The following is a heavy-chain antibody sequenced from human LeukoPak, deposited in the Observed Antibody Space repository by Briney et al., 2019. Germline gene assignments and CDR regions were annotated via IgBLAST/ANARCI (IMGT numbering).Heavy chain of an antibody. CDR2: IYYSGST. CDR1: GGSFSGYY. J-gene: IGHJ6*02. D-gene: IGHD2-15*01. V-gene: IGHV4-59*01. Sequence: SETLSLTCAVYGGSFSGYYWSWIRQPPGKGLEWIGYIYYSGSTNYNPSLKSRVTISVDTSKNQFSLKLSSVTAADTAVYYCARGDCSGGSCSGSYYYGMDVWGQGTTVTVSS. CDR3: ARGDCSGGSCSGSYYYGMDV.